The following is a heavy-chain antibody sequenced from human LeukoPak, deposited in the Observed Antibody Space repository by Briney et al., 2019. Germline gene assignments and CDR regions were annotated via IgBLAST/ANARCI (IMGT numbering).Heavy chain of an antibody. V-gene: IGHV1-3*01. Sequence: ASVKVSCKASGYTFTSYAMHWVRQAPGQRLEWMGWINAGNGNTKYSQKFQGRVTITRDTSASTAYMELSSLRSEDTAVYYCARVRGYSYGDLDYWGQGTLVTVSS. D-gene: IGHD5-18*01. CDR1: GYTFTSYA. CDR2: INAGNGNT. J-gene: IGHJ4*02. CDR3: ARVRGYSYGDLDY.